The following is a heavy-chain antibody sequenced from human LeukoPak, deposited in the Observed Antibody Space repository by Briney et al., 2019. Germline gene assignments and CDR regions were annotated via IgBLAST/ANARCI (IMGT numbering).Heavy chain of an antibody. CDR3: ARDPGGVVYFDY. Sequence: KPGRSLRLSCAASGFTFSSYGMHWVRQAPGKGLEWVAVIWYDGSNKYYADSVKGRFTISRDNSKNTLYLQMNTLRAEDTAVYYCARDPGGVVYFDYWGQGTLVTVSS. CDR1: GFTFSSYG. V-gene: IGHV3-33*01. D-gene: IGHD2-8*01. CDR2: IWYDGSNK. J-gene: IGHJ4*02.